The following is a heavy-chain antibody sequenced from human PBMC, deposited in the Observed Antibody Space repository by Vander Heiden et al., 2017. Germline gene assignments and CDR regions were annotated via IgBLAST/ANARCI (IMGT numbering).Heavy chain of an antibody. CDR1: GFTFSSYG. CDR3: ARDLGVIAARLVDY. D-gene: IGHD6-6*01. Sequence: QVQLVESGGGVVQPGRSLRLSCASSGFTFSSYGMHWVRQAPGKGLEWVAVIWYDGSNKYYADSVKGRFTISRANSKISLYLQKNSLRAEDTAVYYCARDLGVIAARLVDYWGQGTLVTVSS. CDR2: IWYDGSNK. J-gene: IGHJ4*02. V-gene: IGHV3-33*01.